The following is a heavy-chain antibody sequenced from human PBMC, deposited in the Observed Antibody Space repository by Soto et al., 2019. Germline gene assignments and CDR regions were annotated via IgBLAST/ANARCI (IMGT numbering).Heavy chain of an antibody. CDR1: GFTFSTYW. Sequence: EVQLEQSGGGLVQPGESLRLSCAASGFTFSTYWMTWVRQVPGKGLEWVANIKHDGSETYYVDSVKGRFTVSRDNARNSLHLQMNRLRAEDTAIYYCARLPCSPARCYSFEWWGQGALVTVSS. J-gene: IGHJ4*02. CDR3: ARLPCSPARCYSFEW. V-gene: IGHV3-7*03. CDR2: IKHDGSET. D-gene: IGHD2-15*01.